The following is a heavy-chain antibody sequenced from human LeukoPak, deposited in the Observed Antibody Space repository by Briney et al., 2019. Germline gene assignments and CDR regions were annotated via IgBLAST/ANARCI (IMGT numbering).Heavy chain of an antibody. CDR2: IYYSGST. CDR3: ARDPAHYYDSSGYYVNYFDY. J-gene: IGHJ4*02. CDR1: GGSISSYY. D-gene: IGHD3-22*01. Sequence: SETLSLTCTVSGGSISSYYWSWIRQPPGKGLEWIGYIYYSGSTNYNPSLKSRVTISVDTSKNRFSLKLSSVTAADTAVYYCARDPAHYYDSSGYYVNYFDYWGQGTLVTVSS. V-gene: IGHV4-59*01.